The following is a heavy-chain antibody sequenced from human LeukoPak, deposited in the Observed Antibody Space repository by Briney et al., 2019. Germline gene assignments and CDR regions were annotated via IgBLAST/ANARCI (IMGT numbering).Heavy chain of an antibody. J-gene: IGHJ5*02. CDR2: INHSGSS. CDR3: APRGDIEHSYVYGKWFDP. Sequence: SETLSLTCPAYAGSFSAYYWTWIRQPPGKGLEWIGEINHSGSSNYNSSLRSRVTISVDTSYKQFSLRLSSVTAADTAVYYCAPRGDIEHSYVYGKWFDPWGQGTRVTVSS. CDR1: AGSFSAYY. V-gene: IGHV4-34*01. D-gene: IGHD5-18*01.